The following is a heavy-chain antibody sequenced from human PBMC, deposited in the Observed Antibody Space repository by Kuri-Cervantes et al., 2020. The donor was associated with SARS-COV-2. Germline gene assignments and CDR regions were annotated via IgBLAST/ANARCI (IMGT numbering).Heavy chain of an antibody. D-gene: IGHD5-12*01. CDR2: INPNSGGT. V-gene: IGHV1-2*02. CDR1: GYTFTGYY. J-gene: IGHJ4*02. CDR3: ARGWPYSGYARGFDY. Sequence: ASVKVSSKASGYTFTGYYMHWVRQAPGQGLEWMGWINPNSGGTNYAQKFQGRVTMTRDTSISTAYMELSRLRSDDTAVYYCARGWPYSGYARGFDYWGQGTLVTVSS.